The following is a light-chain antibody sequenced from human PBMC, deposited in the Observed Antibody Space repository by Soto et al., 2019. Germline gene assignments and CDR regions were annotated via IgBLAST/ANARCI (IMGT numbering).Light chain of an antibody. CDR2: AAS. J-gene: IGKJ1*01. V-gene: IGKV3-20*01. Sequence: EIGLTQSPGTLSLPPGERATLSCRASQSVSNNYLAWYQQKPGQAPRLLIYAASTRATGIPDRFSGSGSGTDFTLTISSLEPEDFAVYYCQHYSYWTFGQGTKVDIK. CDR3: QHYSYWT. CDR1: QSVSNNY.